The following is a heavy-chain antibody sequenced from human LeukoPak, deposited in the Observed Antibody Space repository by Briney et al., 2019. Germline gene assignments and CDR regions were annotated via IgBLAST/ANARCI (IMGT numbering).Heavy chain of an antibody. CDR3: ARKKCGNNCLVNYFDY. D-gene: IGHD1-1*01. CDR1: GFTFRNYG. Sequence: GGSLRLSCAASGFTFRNYGIHWVRRAPGKGLEWVAFIRSDTTIQYYADSVKGRFTISRDNSENTVYLQMNSLRTEDTAVYYCARKKCGNNCLVNYFDYWSQGAAVTVSS. CDR2: IRSDTTIQ. J-gene: IGHJ4*02. V-gene: IGHV3-30*02.